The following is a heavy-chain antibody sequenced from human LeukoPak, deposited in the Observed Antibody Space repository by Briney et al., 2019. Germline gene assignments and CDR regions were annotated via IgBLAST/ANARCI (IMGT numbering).Heavy chain of an antibody. J-gene: IGHJ6*02. D-gene: IGHD1-26*01. CDR1: GFTVNTNY. V-gene: IGHV3-66*01. CDR3: ARVCGTYPCYYGMDI. Sequence: GGSLRLSCPASGFTVNTNYMTWVRQTPEKGLEWVSVIYDIGSTYYADSVKGRFTISRDNSKNTVYLQMNSLRVDDTAIYYCARVCGTYPCYYGMDIWGQGATVTVSS. CDR2: IYDIGST.